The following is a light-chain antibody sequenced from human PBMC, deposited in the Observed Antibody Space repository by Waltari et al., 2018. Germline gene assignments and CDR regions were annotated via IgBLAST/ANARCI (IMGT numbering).Light chain of an antibody. CDR3: QQYNNWLPYT. CDR2: GAS. J-gene: IGKJ2*01. CDR1: QSISTN. Sequence: EIVMTQSPATLSVSPGERATLSCRASQSISTNLAWYQQKPGQAPRRLISGASTRATGIPGRFSGSGSGTEFTLTISSLQSEDFAIYYCQQYNNWLPYTFGQGTKLEIK. V-gene: IGKV3-15*01.